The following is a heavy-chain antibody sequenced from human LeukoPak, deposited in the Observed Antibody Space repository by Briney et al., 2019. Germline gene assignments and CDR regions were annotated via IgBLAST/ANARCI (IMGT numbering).Heavy chain of an antibody. CDR2: INHSGST. D-gene: IGHD3-22*01. J-gene: IGHJ3*02. V-gene: IGHV4-34*01. Sequence: SETLSLTCAVYGGSFSGYYWSWIRQPPGKGLEWIGEINHSGSTNYNPSLKSRVTISVDTSKNQFSLKLSSVTAADTAVYYCARDRGYYDSSGYPHNAFDIWGQGTMVTVSS. CDR1: GGSFSGYY. CDR3: ARDRGYYDSSGYPHNAFDI.